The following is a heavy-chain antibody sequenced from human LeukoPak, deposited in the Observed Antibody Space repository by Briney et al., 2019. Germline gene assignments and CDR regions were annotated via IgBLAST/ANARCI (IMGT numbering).Heavy chain of an antibody. V-gene: IGHV3-23*01. CDR1: GFTFSSYA. Sequence: GGSLRLSCAASGFTFSSYAMSWVRQAPGKGLEWVSAISGSGGSTYYADSVEGRFTISRDNSKNTLYLQMNSLRAEDTAVYYCAKDTRGRMVVAATYWGQGTLVTVSS. CDR3: AKDTRGRMVVAATY. CDR2: ISGSGGST. D-gene: IGHD2-15*01. J-gene: IGHJ4*02.